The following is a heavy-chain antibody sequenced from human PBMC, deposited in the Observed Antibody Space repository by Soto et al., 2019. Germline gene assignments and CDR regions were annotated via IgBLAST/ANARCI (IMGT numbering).Heavy chain of an antibody. D-gene: IGHD3-3*01. CDR1: GGSISSSSYY. Sequence: QLQLQETGPGLVKPSETLSLTCTVSGGSISSSSYYWGWIRQPPGKGLEWIGSIYYSGSTYYTPSPKSRVTISVDPSKNQSSLKLSPVTAPDTPVYYCARQTPAISTSAHWGQGPLVTVSS. CDR2: IYYSGST. CDR3: ARQTPAISTSAH. J-gene: IGHJ4*02. V-gene: IGHV4-39*01.